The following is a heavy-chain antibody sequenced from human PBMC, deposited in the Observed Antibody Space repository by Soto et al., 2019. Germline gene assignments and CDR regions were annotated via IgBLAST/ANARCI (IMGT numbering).Heavy chain of an antibody. CDR3: ARWGNSSGYPHYYYGMDV. CDR2: IIPIFGTA. CDR1: GGTFSSYA. D-gene: IGHD5-18*01. V-gene: IGHV1-69*13. Sequence: GASVKVSCKASGGTFSSYAISWVRQAPGQGLEWMGGIIPIFGTANYAQKFQGRVTITADESTSTAYMELSSLRSEDTAVYYCARWGNSSGYPHYYYGMDVWGQGTTVTVSS. J-gene: IGHJ6*02.